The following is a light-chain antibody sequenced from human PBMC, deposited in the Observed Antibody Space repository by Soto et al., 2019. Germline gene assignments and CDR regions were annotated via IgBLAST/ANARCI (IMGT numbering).Light chain of an antibody. V-gene: IGKV1-5*01. Sequence: DIPLTKPPSPWSPPVEDRVTSTVRASKSIRSWLAWYQQKPGRAPKLLIYVASTLESGVPSRFSGSGSGTEFTLTISRLQPDDFATYYCQQYNTYPWTFGQGTKVEIK. J-gene: IGKJ1*01. CDR2: VAS. CDR1: KSIRSW. CDR3: QQYNTYPWT.